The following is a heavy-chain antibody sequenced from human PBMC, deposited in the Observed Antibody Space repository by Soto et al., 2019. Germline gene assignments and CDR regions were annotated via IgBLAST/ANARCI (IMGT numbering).Heavy chain of an antibody. J-gene: IGHJ6*02. Sequence: GGSLRLSCAASGFTFSRYAMSWVRQAPGKGLEWVSAISGSGGSTYYADSVKGRFTISRDNSKNTLYLQMNSLRAEDTAVYYCAKDDFNWNYDGYGMDVWGQGTTVTVSS. CDR2: ISGSGGST. CDR1: GFTFSRYA. D-gene: IGHD1-20*01. V-gene: IGHV3-23*01. CDR3: AKDDFNWNYDGYGMDV.